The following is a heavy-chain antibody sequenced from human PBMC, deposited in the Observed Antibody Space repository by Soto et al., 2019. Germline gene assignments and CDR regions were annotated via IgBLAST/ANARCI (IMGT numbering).Heavy chain of an antibody. J-gene: IGHJ3*02. D-gene: IGHD3-22*01. V-gene: IGHV3-23*01. CDR2: ISGSGGST. CDR3: AKDRALNYYDSSGYFPDAFDI. Sequence: LRLSCAASGFTFSSFAMSWVRQAPGKGLEWVSAISGSGGSTYYADSVKGRFTIFRDNSKNTLYLQMNSLRAEDTAVYYCAKDRALNYYDSSGYFPDAFDIWGQGTMVTV. CDR1: GFTFSSFA.